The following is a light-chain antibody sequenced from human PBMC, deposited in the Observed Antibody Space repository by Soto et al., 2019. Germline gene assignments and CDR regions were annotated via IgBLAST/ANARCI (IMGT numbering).Light chain of an antibody. CDR1: QDVGKW. Sequence: DIHMTQSPSSVSASVGDRVTITCRASQDVGKWLAWYQQKPGKAPTLLIHGASSLQSGVPSRYSGSGSGTDFTLTISSLQPEDFATYYCQQANSCPITFGQGTRLEIK. J-gene: IGKJ5*01. CDR3: QQANSCPIT. V-gene: IGKV1-12*01. CDR2: GAS.